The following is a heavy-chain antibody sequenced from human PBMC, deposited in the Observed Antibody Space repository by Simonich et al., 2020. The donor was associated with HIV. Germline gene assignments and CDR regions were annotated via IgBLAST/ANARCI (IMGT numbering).Heavy chain of an antibody. Sequence: QVQLQQWGAGLLKPSETLSLTCAVYGGSFSGYYWSWIRQPPGKGLEWNGEINHSGSTNYKASLNSRATISVDNSKNQFSLKLSSVTAADTAIYYCARRDRELILYFDYWGQGNLVTVSS. CDR3: ARRDRELILYFDY. CDR2: INHSGST. D-gene: IGHD3-3*01. J-gene: IGHJ4*02. V-gene: IGHV4-34*01. CDR1: GGSFSGYY.